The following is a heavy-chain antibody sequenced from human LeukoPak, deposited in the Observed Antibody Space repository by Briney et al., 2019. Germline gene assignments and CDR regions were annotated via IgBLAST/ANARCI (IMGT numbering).Heavy chain of an antibody. D-gene: IGHD3-16*02. CDR1: GDSISSYY. CDR3: AGSLPAPKEFAY. Sequence: SETLSLTCTVSGDSISSYYWSWIRQPPGRGLEWIGYIYTSGTTNYNPSLKSRATISADTSKNQFSLKLSSVTAADTAVYYCAGSLPAPKEFAYWGQGTLVTVSS. J-gene: IGHJ4*02. CDR2: IYTSGTT. V-gene: IGHV4-4*09.